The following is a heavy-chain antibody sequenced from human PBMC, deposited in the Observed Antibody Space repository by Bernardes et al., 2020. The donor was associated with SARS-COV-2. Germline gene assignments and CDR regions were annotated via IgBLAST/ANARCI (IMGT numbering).Heavy chain of an antibody. CDR1: GFTFRSYG. Sequence: GWSLRLSCAASGFTFRSYGMIWVRQAPGKGLEWVSYISGSSSSMFHADSVKGRFTISRDNAENSVYLQMNSLRAEDTAVYYCTRAELGIYFDYWGQGSLVTVSS. CDR3: TRAELGIYFDY. CDR2: ISGSSSSM. D-gene: IGHD7-27*01. J-gene: IGHJ4*02. V-gene: IGHV3-48*01.